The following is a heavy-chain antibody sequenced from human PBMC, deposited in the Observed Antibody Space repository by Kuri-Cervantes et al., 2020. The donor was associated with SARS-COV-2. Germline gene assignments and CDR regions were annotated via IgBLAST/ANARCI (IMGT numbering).Heavy chain of an antibody. CDR3: ARGGIGSWYSPTFDY. D-gene: IGHD2-15*01. J-gene: IGHJ4*02. Sequence: SVKVSCKASGYTFTSYGISWVRQAPGQGLEWVGRIVPIIGPVHYAQRFQGRLTITADESTSTTYMELSSLRYEDTAVYYCARGGIGSWYSPTFDYWGQGTLVTVSS. CDR2: IVPIIGPV. V-gene: IGHV1-69*11. CDR1: GYTFTSYG.